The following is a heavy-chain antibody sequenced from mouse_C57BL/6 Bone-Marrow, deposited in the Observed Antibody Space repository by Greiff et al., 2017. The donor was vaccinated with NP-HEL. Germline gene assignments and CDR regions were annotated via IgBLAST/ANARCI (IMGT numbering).Heavy chain of an antibody. D-gene: IGHD1-1*01. V-gene: IGHV10-1*01. Sequence: EVQLVESGGGLVQPKGSLKLSCAASGFSFNTYAMNWVRQAPGKGLEWVARIRSKSNNYATYYADSVKDRFTISRDDSESMLYLQMNNLKTEDTAMYYCVRHRGYGSSYGYFDVWGTGTTVTVSS. J-gene: IGHJ1*03. CDR1: GFSFNTYA. CDR3: VRHRGYGSSYGYFDV. CDR2: IRSKSNNYAT.